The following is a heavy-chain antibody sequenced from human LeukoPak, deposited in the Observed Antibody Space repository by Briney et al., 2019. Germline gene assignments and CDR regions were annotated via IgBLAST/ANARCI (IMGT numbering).Heavy chain of an antibody. CDR1: GYTLTELS. CDR2: FDPEDGET. Sequence: ASVKVSCKVSGYTLTELSMHWVRQAPGKGLEWMGGFDPEDGETIYAQKFRGRVTMTEDTSTDTAYMELSSLRSEDTAVYYCATDGLGGSLLRAPEYWGQGTLVTVSS. D-gene: IGHD3-22*01. V-gene: IGHV1-24*01. CDR3: ATDGLGGSLLRAPEY. J-gene: IGHJ4*02.